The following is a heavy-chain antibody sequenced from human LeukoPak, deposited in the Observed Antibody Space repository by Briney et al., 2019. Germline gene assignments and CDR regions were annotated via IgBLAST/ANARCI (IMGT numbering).Heavy chain of an antibody. V-gene: IGHV3-30*18. CDR2: ISYDGSNK. Sequence: GGSLRLSCAASGFTFSSYSMNWVRQAPGKGLEWVAVISYDGSNKYYADSVKGRFTISRDNSKNTLYLQMNSLRAEDTAVYYCANLLDIVVVPAAQSADFDYWGQGTLVTVSS. J-gene: IGHJ4*02. D-gene: IGHD2-2*03. CDR1: GFTFSSYS. CDR3: ANLLDIVVVPAAQSADFDY.